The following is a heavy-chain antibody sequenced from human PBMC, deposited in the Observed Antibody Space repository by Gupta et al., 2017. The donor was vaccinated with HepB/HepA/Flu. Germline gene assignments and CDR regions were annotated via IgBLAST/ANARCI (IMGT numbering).Heavy chain of an antibody. V-gene: IGHV3-30-3*01. CDR2: ISYDGSNK. CDR1: GFTFSSYA. J-gene: IGHJ4*02. D-gene: IGHD6-6*01. CDR3: ARDPKVSSSHFDY. Sequence: QVQLVESGGGVVQPGRSLRLSCAAYGFTFSSYAMHGVRQAPGKGLEWVAVISYDGSNKYYADSVKGRFTISRDISKNTLYLQMNSLRAEDTAVYYCARDPKVSSSHFDYWGQGTLVTVSS.